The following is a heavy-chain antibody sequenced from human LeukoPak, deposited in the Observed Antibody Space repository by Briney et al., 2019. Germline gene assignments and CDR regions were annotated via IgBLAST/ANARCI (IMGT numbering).Heavy chain of an antibody. D-gene: IGHD2-2*01. CDR2: INPNNSAT. V-gene: IGHV1-2*02. CDR3: VRDRTKYCSSTSCPLDY. J-gene: IGHJ4*02. Sequence: ASVKVSCKASGYTFAGNYMHWVRQAPGQGLEWMGWINPNNSATNYAQRFQGRVTMTRDTSISTAYMELSRLRSDDTAVYYCVRDRTKYCSSTSCPLDYWGQGTLVTVSS. CDR1: GYTFAGNY.